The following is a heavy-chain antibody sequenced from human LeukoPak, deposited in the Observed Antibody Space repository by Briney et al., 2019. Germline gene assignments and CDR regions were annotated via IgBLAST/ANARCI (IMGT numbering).Heavy chain of an antibody. CDR2: IYYSGST. V-gene: IGHV4-59*01. CDR3: ARGPYVPFPNWYFDL. D-gene: IGHD3-10*02. CDR1: DDSISRYY. Sequence: SETLSLTCTVSDDSISRYYWSWIRQPPGKGLEWIGYIYYSGSTNYNPSLKSRVTISVDTSKNQFSLKLSSVTAADTAVYYCARGPYVPFPNWYFDLWGRGTLVTVSS. J-gene: IGHJ2*01.